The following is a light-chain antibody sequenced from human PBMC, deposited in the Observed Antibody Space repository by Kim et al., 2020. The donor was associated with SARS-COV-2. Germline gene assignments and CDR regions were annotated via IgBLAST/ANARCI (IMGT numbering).Light chain of an antibody. CDR1: QYINNY. V-gene: IGKV1-39*01. J-gene: IGKJ4*01. Sequence: DIQMTQSPSSLSASVGDRVTITCRASQYINNYLNWYQQKPGTAPKLLNFAASSLHTGVPSRFSGSGSGTDFALTISSLQPEDFATYFCQQSFSTPTFAGGTKVDIK. CDR3: QQSFSTPT. CDR2: AAS.